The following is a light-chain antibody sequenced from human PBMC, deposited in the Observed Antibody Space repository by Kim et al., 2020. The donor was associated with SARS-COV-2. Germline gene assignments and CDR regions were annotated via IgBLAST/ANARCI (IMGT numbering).Light chain of an antibody. V-gene: IGKV3-20*01. CDR1: QSITSRY. J-gene: IGKJ5*01. CDR3: QQYVTSLFT. CDR2: GAS. Sequence: SPGERAHLSCSASQSITSRYLTWYQHKPGQAPRLLIYGASSRATGIPDRFSGSGSGTDFTLTIDRLQPEDFAVYYCQQYVTSLFTFGQGTRLEIK.